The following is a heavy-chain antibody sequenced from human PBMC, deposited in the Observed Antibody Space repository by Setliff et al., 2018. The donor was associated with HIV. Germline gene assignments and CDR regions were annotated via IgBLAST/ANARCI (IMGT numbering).Heavy chain of an antibody. CDR1: GFTFSDFY. D-gene: IGHD3-10*01. J-gene: IGHJ4*02. CDR3: ARHGRFGRRFFDS. V-gene: IGHV3-11*01. Sequence: GGSLRLSCAASGFTFSDFYLSWGRQAPGKGLEWISYISGGDTIEYAESVRGRFTISRDNPRKSLFLQMNGLRVDDTAIYYCARHGRFGRRFFDSWGQGTLVTVSS. CDR2: ISGGDTI.